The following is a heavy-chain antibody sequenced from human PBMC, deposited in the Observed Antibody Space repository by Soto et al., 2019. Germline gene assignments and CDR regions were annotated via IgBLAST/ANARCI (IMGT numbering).Heavy chain of an antibody. V-gene: IGHV1-46*01. CDR2: FLASGGNT. CDR3: ARGGATIFGVIDS. Sequence: QVQLVQSGAAVGKPGASVKVSCKASGYSFFSYYIHWVRQAPGQGLEWMGRFLASGGNTFYAQRFRGRVSMTTDTSSTNTVSLELTSLTSDETAVYYCARGGATIFGVIDSWGQGTRVTVSS. D-gene: IGHD3-3*02. J-gene: IGHJ4*02. CDR1: GYSFFSYY.